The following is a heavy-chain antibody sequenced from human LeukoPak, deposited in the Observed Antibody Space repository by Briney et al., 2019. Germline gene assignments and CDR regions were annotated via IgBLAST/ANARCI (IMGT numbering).Heavy chain of an antibody. Sequence: PSETLSLTCTVSGGSISSYYWSWIRQPPGKGLEWIGYIYYGGTTNYNPSLKSRVTISVDTSKNQSSLKLSSVTAADTAVYYCARFASGSRRGYYYGMDVWGQGTTVTVSS. J-gene: IGHJ6*02. CDR2: IYYGGTT. D-gene: IGHD3-10*01. CDR1: GGSISSYY. CDR3: ARFASGSRRGYYYGMDV. V-gene: IGHV4-59*08.